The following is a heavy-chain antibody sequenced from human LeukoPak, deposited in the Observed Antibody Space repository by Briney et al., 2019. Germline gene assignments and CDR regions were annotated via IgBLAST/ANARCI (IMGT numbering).Heavy chain of an antibody. Sequence: GGSLRLSCAASGFTFSSYAMHWVRQAPGKGLEWVAVISYDGSNKYYADSVKGRFTISRDNSKNTLYLQMNSLRAEDTAVYYCARDPAPGNGDYYAFDIWGQGTMVTVSS. V-gene: IGHV3-30-3*01. D-gene: IGHD4-17*01. CDR1: GFTFSSYA. CDR3: ARDPAPGNGDYYAFDI. J-gene: IGHJ3*02. CDR2: ISYDGSNK.